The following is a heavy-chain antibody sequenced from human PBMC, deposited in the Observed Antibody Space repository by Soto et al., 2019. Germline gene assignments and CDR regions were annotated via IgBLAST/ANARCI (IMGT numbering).Heavy chain of an antibody. CDR2: IYPGDSDT. CDR3: ARQPGRAAAGKGVDI. J-gene: IGHJ3*02. V-gene: IGHV5-51*01. Sequence: GESLKISCKGSGYSFTSYWIGWVRQMPGKGLEWMGIIYPGDSDTRYSPSFQGQVTISAEKSISTADLQWRSLKASDTAMYYCARQPGRAAAGKGVDIWGQGTMVTVSS. D-gene: IGHD6-13*01. CDR1: GYSFTSYW.